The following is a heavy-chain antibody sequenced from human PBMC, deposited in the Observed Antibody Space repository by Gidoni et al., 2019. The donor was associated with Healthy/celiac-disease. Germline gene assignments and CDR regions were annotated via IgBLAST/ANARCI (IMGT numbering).Heavy chain of an antibody. CDR3: TRLVTMIGEDY. D-gene: IGHD3-22*01. J-gene: IGHJ4*02. Sequence: EVQLVESGGGLVQPGGSLKLSCAASGFPFSGSAMHWVRQASGKGLEWVGRIRSKANSYATAYAASVKGRFTISRDDSKNTAYLQMNSLKTEDTAVYYCTRLVTMIGEDYWGQGTLVTVSS. CDR1: GFPFSGSA. CDR2: IRSKANSYAT. V-gene: IGHV3-73*02.